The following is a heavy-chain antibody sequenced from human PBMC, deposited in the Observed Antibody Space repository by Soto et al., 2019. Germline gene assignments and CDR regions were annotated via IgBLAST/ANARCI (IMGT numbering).Heavy chain of an antibody. CDR3: ARDSLWFGEPTPANFDY. J-gene: IGHJ4*02. D-gene: IGHD3-10*01. Sequence: QVQLVQSGAEVKKPGASVKVSCKASGYTFTSYGISWVRQAPGQGLEWMGWISAYNGNTNYAQKLQGRVTMTTDTSTSTDYMELRSLRSDDTAVYYCARDSLWFGEPTPANFDYLGQGTLVTVSS. V-gene: IGHV1-18*01. CDR1: GYTFTSYG. CDR2: ISAYNGNT.